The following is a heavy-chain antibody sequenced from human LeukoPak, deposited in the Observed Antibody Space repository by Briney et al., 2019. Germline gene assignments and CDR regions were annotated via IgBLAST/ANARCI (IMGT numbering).Heavy chain of an antibody. D-gene: IGHD6-19*01. J-gene: IGHJ3*02. Sequence: ASVKVSCKASGYTFTDYYVRWVRQAPGQGLGWMGWINPNSGGTNYAQKFQGRVTMTRDTSINTAYMELSRLRSDDTAVYYCARGEGSGWYLYAFDIWAQGKMVTVSS. CDR3: ARGEGSGWYLYAFDI. CDR2: INPNSGGT. V-gene: IGHV1-2*02. CDR1: GYTFTDYY.